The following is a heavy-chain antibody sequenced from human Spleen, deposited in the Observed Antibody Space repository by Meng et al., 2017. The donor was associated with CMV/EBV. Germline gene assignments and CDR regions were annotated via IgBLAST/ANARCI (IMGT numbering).Heavy chain of an antibody. CDR3: ARRPTGIDY. V-gene: IGHV4-34*02. Sequence: QVQTQQWGAGLLKPSETLSLTGAVKGGSLSGGYWTWSRQPPGKGLEWIGEIIHGGSPSYNPSLKSRVTISIDTSKNQLSLMLSSVTAADTAVYYCARRPTGIDYWGQGTLVTVSS. CDR2: IIHGGSP. D-gene: IGHD2-8*02. J-gene: IGHJ4*02. CDR1: GGSLSGGY.